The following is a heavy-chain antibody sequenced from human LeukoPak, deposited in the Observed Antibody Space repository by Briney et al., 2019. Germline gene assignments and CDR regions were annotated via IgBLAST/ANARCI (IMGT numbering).Heavy chain of an antibody. CDR2: ISYDGSNK. V-gene: IGHV3-30*04. D-gene: IGHD3-22*01. CDR1: GFTFSSYA. Sequence: GGSLRLSCAASGFTFSSYAMHWVRQAPGKGLEWVAVISYDGSNKYYADSVKGRFTISRDNSKNTLYLQMNSLRAEDTAMYYCAKESRYGGIVFDCWGQGTLVTVSS. J-gene: IGHJ4*02. CDR3: AKESRYGGIVFDC.